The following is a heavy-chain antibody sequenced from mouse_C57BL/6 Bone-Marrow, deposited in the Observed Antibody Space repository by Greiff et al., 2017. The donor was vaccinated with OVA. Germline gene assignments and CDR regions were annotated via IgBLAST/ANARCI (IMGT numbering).Heavy chain of an antibody. Sequence: EVKLQESGPGLVKPSQSLSLTCSVTGYSIPSGYYWNWIRQFPGNKLEWMGYISYDGSNNYNPSLKNRIPITRDTSKNQFFLKLNAVTTEDTATYYCARAGKDPDYWGQGTTLTVSS. V-gene: IGHV3-6*01. J-gene: IGHJ2*01. CDR1: GYSIPSGYY. CDR3: ARAGKDPDY. D-gene: IGHD4-1*01. CDR2: ISYDGSN.